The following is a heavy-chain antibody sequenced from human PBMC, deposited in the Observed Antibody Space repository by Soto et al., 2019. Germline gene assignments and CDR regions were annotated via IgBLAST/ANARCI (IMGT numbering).Heavy chain of an antibody. J-gene: IGHJ6*02. V-gene: IGHV1-69*13. CDR2: IIPIFGTA. D-gene: IGHD4-17*01. CDR1: GGTFSSYA. CDR3: ARDHPKSNSLRPYYYGLDV. Sequence: SVKVSCKASGGTFSSYAISWVRQAPGQGLEWMGGIIPIFGTANYAQKFQGRVTITADESTSTAYMELSSLRSEDTAVYYCARDHPKSNSLRPYYYGLDVWGQGTTVTVSS.